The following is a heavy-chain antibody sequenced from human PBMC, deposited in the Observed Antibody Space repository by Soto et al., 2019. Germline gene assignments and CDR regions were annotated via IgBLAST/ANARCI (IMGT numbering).Heavy chain of an antibody. CDR2: INHSGST. Sequence: SETLSLTCAVYGGSFSGYYWSWIRQPPGKGLEWIGEINHSGSTNYNPSLKSRVTISVDTSKNQFSLKLSSVTAADTAVYYCASQPSLERRLDYWGQGTLVTVSS. CDR1: GGSFSGYY. CDR3: ASQPSLERRLDY. V-gene: IGHV4-34*01. J-gene: IGHJ4*02. D-gene: IGHD1-1*01.